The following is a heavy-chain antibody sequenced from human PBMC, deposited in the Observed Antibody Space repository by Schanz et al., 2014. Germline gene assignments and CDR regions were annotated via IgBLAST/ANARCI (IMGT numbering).Heavy chain of an antibody. CDR2: ISYDGSFE. Sequence: QVQLVESGGGVVQPGRSLRLSCGASGFTFSDYGTHWVRQAPGKGLEWVAFISYDGSFEDYLDSLKGRFTISRDNSKNTLYLQMSSLRVEDTAVYYCAKDLEPQCGGDCPLTWGQGTLVTVS. CDR1: GFTFSDYG. V-gene: IGHV3-30*18. J-gene: IGHJ4*02. CDR3: AKDLEPQCGGDCPLT. D-gene: IGHD2-21*02.